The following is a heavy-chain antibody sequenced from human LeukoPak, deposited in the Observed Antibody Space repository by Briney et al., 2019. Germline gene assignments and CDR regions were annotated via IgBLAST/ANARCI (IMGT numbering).Heavy chain of an antibody. J-gene: IGHJ4*02. D-gene: IGHD2-21*02. CDR1: GFTFSTFA. CDR3: AKIGLTSSNFDH. V-gene: IGHV3-23*01. CDR2: ISAGGGST. Sequence: QSGGSLRLSCAPSGFTFSTFAMGWVRQAPGKGLEWVSSISAGGGSTYYADSVKGRFTISRDDSKNTLYLQMNSLRAEDTAIYYCAKIGLTSSNFDHWGQGTLVTVS.